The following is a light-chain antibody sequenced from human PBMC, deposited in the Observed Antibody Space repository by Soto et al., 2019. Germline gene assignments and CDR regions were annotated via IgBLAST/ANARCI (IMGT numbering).Light chain of an antibody. CDR2: DVS. Sequence: QPASVSGSPGQSITISCTGTSSDVGGHNSVAWYQHNPGKAPKLMIYDVSNRPSGVSSRFSGSKSGNTASLSISGLQAEDEADYYCSSYSSTSTRVFGTGTKVTVL. J-gene: IGLJ1*01. CDR1: SSDVGGHNS. V-gene: IGLV2-14*01. CDR3: SSYSSTSTRV.